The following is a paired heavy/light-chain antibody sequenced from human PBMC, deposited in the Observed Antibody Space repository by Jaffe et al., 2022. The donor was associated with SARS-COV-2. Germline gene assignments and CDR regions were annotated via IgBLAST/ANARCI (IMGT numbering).Heavy chain of an antibody. D-gene: IGHD2-2*02. CDR1: GFTFSSYA. V-gene: IGHV3-23*01. CDR2: ISGSGGST. CDR3: AKGTKVGYCSSTSCYTPFDY. Sequence: EVQLLESGGGLVQPGGSLRLSCAASGFTFSSYAMSWVRQAPGKGLEWVSAISGSGGSTYYADSVKGRFTISRDNSKNTLYLQMNSLRAEDTAVYYCAKGTKVGYCSSTSCYTPFDYWGQGTLVTVSS. J-gene: IGHJ4*02.
Light chain of an antibody. Sequence: DIQMTQSPSSVSASVGDRVTITCRASQGISSWLAWYQQKPGKAPKLLIYAASSLQSGVPSRFSGSGSGTDFTLTISSLQPEDFATYYCQQANSFPPWTFGQGTKVEIK. J-gene: IGKJ1*01. CDR1: QGISSW. V-gene: IGKV1-12*01. CDR2: AAS. CDR3: QQANSFPPWT.